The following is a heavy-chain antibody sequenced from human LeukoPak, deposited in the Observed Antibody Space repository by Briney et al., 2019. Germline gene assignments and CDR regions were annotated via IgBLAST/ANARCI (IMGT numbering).Heavy chain of an antibody. CDR1: GFSVSSNY. CDR3: ERLNYYGSGTQYYYYYGMDV. CDR2: IYSGGST. V-gene: IGHV3-66*02. D-gene: IGHD3-10*01. J-gene: IGHJ6*02. Sequence: GGSLRLSWAASGFSVSSNYIGWARQPAGRGLEWDSVIYSGGSTYYADSVKGRFTISRDNSKNTLYLQMNSLRAEDTVVYYCERLNYYGSGTQYYYYYGMDVWGQGTTVTVSS.